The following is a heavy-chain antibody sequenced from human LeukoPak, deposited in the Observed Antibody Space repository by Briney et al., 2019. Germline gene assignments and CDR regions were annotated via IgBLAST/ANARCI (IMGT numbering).Heavy chain of an antibody. V-gene: IGHV3-23*01. CDR3: AKPAKLRVAAAGQFDY. D-gene: IGHD6-13*01. J-gene: IGHJ4*02. CDR2: ISGSGGST. Sequence: GGSLRLSCAASGFTFSSYAMSWVRQAPGKGLEWVSAISGSGGSTYYADSVKGRFTISRDNSKNTLYLQMNSLRAEDTAVYYCAKPAKLRVAAAGQFDYRGQGTLVTVSS. CDR1: GFTFSSYA.